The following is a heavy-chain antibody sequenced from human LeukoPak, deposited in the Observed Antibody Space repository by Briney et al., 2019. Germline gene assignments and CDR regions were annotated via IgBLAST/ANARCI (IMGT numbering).Heavy chain of an antibody. CDR3: ARRHAGIAARTAFDY. J-gene: IGHJ4*02. V-gene: IGHV1-46*01. CDR2: INPSGGST. D-gene: IGHD6-6*01. Sequence: ASVKVSCKASGYTFTSYYMHWVRQAPGQGLEWMGIINPSGGSTSYAQKFQGRVTMTRDMSTSTAYMELSSLRSEDTAVYYCARRHAGIAARTAFDYWGQGTLVTVSS. CDR1: GYTFTSYY.